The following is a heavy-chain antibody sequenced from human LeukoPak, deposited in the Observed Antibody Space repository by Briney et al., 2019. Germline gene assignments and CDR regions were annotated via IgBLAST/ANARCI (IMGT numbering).Heavy chain of an antibody. V-gene: IGHV4-61*01. CDR1: GYSISSGYY. J-gene: IGHJ5*02. D-gene: IGHD3-10*01. CDR3: AREFITMVRGVIHRWFDP. Sequence: SETLSLTCAVSGYSISSGYYWGWIRQPPGKGLEWIGYIYYSGSTNYNPSLKSRVTISVDTSKNQFSLKLSSVTAADTAVYYCAREFITMVRGVIHRWFDPWGQGTLVTVSS. CDR2: IYYSGST.